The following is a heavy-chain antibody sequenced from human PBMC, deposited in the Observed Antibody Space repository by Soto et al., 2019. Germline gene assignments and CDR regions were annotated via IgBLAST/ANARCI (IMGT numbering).Heavy chain of an antibody. CDR1: GFSLTTPGVG. Sequence: QTTLKESGPTLVKPTQTLTLTCTFSGFSLTTPGVGVGWARQPPGQALEWLALIFWDDDKRYSPSLKSSITITKDTSKTQVVITMTNIDPVDTGTYYCESSTAYRIFDCWGQGTLVAVSS. CDR2: IFWDDDK. J-gene: IGHJ4*02. D-gene: IGHD3-16*01. V-gene: IGHV2-5*02. CDR3: ESSTAYRIFDC.